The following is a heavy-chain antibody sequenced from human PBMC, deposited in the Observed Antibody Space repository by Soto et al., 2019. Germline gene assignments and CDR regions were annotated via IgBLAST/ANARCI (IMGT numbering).Heavy chain of an antibody. CDR1: GDSMSNYY. J-gene: IGHJ4*02. Sequence: QVRLQESGPGLLKPSETLSLTCTVSGDSMSNYYWNWIRQSPGKGLEWIGYVFYGGISDYNPSLEGRATISGDMSKNQFSLRLTSVTAADTAVYYCAKGDILTSWGQGTLVTVSS. CDR3: AKGDILTS. D-gene: IGHD3-9*01. V-gene: IGHV4-59*01. CDR2: VFYGGIS.